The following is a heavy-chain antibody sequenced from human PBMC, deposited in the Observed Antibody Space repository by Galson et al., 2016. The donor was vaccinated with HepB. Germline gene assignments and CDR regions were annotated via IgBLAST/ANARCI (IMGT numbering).Heavy chain of an antibody. CDR2: IYWDDDR. Sequence: PALVKPTQTLTLTCTVSGQSLQDSKVGVGWIRQPPGKAPEWLGIIYWDDDRRYSPSLKNRTSIAQDMSQNAVVLTLASVEPGDTGTYYCARRLDSRGEHCFDYWGQGILVTVAS. J-gene: IGHJ4*02. D-gene: IGHD1-26*01. V-gene: IGHV2-5*02. CDR3: ARRLDSRGEHCFDY. CDR1: GQSLQDSKVG.